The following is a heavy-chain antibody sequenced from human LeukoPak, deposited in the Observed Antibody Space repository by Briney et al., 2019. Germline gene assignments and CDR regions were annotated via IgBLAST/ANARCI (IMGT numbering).Heavy chain of an antibody. D-gene: IGHD3-22*01. CDR3: AKGDYDSSGYSPSSLMPFDI. V-gene: IGHV3-23*01. CDR1: GFTLSSYA. J-gene: IGHJ3*02. Sequence: GGSLRLSCAASGFTLSSYAMSGVGQAPGKGGEGGAAISGSGGSTYYADSVNRRFTISRDHSKNTLYLQMNSLRAEDTAVYSCAKGDYDSSGYSPSSLMPFDIWGQGTMVTVSS. CDR2: ISGSGGST.